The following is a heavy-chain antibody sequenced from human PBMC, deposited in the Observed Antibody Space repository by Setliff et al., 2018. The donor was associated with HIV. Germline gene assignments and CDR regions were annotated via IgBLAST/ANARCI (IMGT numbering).Heavy chain of an antibody. CDR3: ARVRLYNTALDY. CDR1: GFTVSTYY. V-gene: IGHV3-66*02. CDR2: IYSGGST. J-gene: IGHJ4*02. D-gene: IGHD3-3*01. Sequence: PGESLKISCAASGFTVSTYYMSWVRQAPGKGLGWVSTIYSGGSTYHADSVKGRFTLSRDTSKNTLFLQMNSLRPEDTAVYYCARVRLYNTALDYWGQGTLVTVSS.